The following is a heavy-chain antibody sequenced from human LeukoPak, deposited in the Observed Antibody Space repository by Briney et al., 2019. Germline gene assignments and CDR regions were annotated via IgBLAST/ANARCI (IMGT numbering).Heavy chain of an antibody. CDR3: AKDPTVRGVSYYYYGMDV. CDR2: IRYDGSNK. V-gene: IGHV3-30*02. Sequence: GGSLRLSCAATGFTFSSYGMHWVRQAPGKGLEWVAFIRYDGSNKYYADSVKGRFTISRDNSKNTLYLQMNSLRAEDTAVYYCAKDPTVRGVSYYYYGMDVWGQGTTVTVSS. D-gene: IGHD3-10*01. CDR1: GFTFSSYG. J-gene: IGHJ6*02.